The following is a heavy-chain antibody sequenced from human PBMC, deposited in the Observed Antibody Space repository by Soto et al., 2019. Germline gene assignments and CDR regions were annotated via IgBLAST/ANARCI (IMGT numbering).Heavy chain of an antibody. V-gene: IGHV4-30-4*01. Sequence: QVQLQESGPGLVKPSQTLSLTCSVSGGSISSGDYYWSWIRQPPGKGLEWIGYIYYSGSPYYNPSLKSRVTISVDTSKNQFSLQLSSVTAADTAVYYCARDHGPVQYFYGMDVWGQGTTVTVSS. CDR1: GGSISSGDYY. CDR2: IYYSGSP. CDR3: ARDHGPVQYFYGMDV. J-gene: IGHJ6*02. D-gene: IGHD4-4*01.